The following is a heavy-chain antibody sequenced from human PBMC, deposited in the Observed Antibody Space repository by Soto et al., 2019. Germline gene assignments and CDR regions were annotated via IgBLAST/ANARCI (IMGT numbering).Heavy chain of an antibody. V-gene: IGHV3-33*01. CDR2: IWYDGNNK. Sequence: GGSLRLSCAASGFTFSNYGMHWVRQAPGKGLEWVAVIWYDGNNKYYADSVKGRFTISRDNSNNTPYVQMTSLRAEDTAVYYCARGLHSLFDYWGQGTLVTVSS. D-gene: IGHD2-21*01. J-gene: IGHJ4*02. CDR3: ARGLHSLFDY. CDR1: GFTFSNYG.